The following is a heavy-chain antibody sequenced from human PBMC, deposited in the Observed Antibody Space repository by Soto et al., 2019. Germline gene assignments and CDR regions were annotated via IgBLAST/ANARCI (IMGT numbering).Heavy chain of an antibody. D-gene: IGHD2-21*01. CDR2: XXXXXXXT. CDR1: GGTFXXXX. J-gene: IGHJ6*02. V-gene: IGHV1-69*01. Sequence: KPGASVKVSCKAXGGTFXXXXXSXVRQAPGQXXXXXXXXXXXXXXTNYAQMFEGRVSMTADASTSTAYMELSSLRSEDTAVYFCATTYYSDRRDVYNELPYRYNAMDLWGQGTPVTVSS. CDR3: ATTYYSDRRDVYNELPYRYNAMDL.